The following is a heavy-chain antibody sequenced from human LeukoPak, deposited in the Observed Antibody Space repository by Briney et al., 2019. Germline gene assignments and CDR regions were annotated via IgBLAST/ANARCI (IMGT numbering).Heavy chain of an antibody. CDR2: ISSSGSTI. D-gene: IGHD2-15*01. CDR3: AGEGYCSGGSCYYFDY. J-gene: IGHJ4*02. V-gene: IGHV3-11*04. Sequence: GGSLRLSCAASGFTFSDYYMSWIRQAPGKGLEWVSYISSSGSTIYYADSVKGRFTISRDNAKNSLYLQMNSLRAEDTAVYYCAGEGYCSGGSCYYFDYWGQGTLVTVSS. CDR1: GFTFSDYY.